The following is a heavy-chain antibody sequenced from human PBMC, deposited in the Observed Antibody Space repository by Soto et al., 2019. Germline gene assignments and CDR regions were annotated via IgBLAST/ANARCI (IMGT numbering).Heavy chain of an antibody. Sequence: SESLALTCTFSDGSISISSYAWGWLRQPPGKGREWIGSIYYSGSTYYNPSLKSRVTISVDTSKNQFSLNLSSVTAADTAVYYCARLAAAQYYYGMDVWGQGTTVTVSS. CDR2: IYYSGST. CDR1: DGSISISSYA. J-gene: IGHJ6*02. D-gene: IGHD6-13*01. V-gene: IGHV4-39*01. CDR3: ARLAAAQYYYGMDV.